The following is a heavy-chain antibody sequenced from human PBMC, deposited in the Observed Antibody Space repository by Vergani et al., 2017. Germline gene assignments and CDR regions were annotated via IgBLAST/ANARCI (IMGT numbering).Heavy chain of an antibody. CDR3: AREGDSNYDYYYYYGMDV. CDR2: IWYDGSNK. V-gene: IGHV3-33*01. Sequence: QVQLVESGGGVVQPGRSLRLSCAASGFTFSSYGMHWVRQAPGKGLEWVAVIWYDGSNKYYADSVKGRFTISRDNSKNTLYLQMNSLRAEDTAVYYCAREGDSNYDYYYYYGMDVWGQGTTVTVSS. D-gene: IGHD4-11*01. CDR1: GFTFSSYG. J-gene: IGHJ6*02.